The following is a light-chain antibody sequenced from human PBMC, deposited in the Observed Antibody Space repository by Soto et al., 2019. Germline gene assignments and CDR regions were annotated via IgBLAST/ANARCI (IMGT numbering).Light chain of an antibody. V-gene: IGKV1-5*03. J-gene: IGKJ1*01. CDR1: QSISTW. CDR3: QQYNSYSPT. Sequence: DLQITQSPSTLSAPVGYRGTPTCWSSQSISTWLAWYQQEPGKAPKLLIHKASSLQSGVPSRFSGSGSGTDFTLTISSLHTDDFATYYCQQYNSYSPTFGKGTKVDIK. CDR2: KAS.